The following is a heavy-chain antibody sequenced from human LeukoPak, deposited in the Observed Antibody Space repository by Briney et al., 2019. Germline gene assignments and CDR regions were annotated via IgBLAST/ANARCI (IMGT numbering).Heavy chain of an antibody. CDR3: ARRSPYYYDSSGYPLYYFDY. V-gene: IGHV5-51*01. D-gene: IGHD3-22*01. CDR1: GYSFTSYW. Sequence: GESLKISCKGSGYSFTSYWIGWVRQMPGKGLEWMGIIYPGDSDTRYSLSFQGQVTISADKSISTAYLQWSSLKASDTAMYYCARRSPYYYDSSGYPLYYFDYWGQGTLVTVSS. CDR2: IYPGDSDT. J-gene: IGHJ4*02.